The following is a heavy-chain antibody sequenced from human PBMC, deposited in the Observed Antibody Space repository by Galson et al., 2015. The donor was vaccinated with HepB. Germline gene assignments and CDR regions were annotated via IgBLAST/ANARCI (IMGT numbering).Heavy chain of an antibody. CDR3: ARDTWSYSEEGIDY. CDR2: ISAYNGNT. V-gene: IGHV1-18*01. Sequence: SVKVSCKASGYTFTSYGISWVRQAPGQGLEWMGWISAYNGNTNYAQKLQGRVTMTTDTSTSTAYMELRSLRSDDTAVYYCARDTWSYSEEGIDYWGQGTLVTVSS. D-gene: IGHD1-26*01. CDR1: GYTFTSYG. J-gene: IGHJ4*02.